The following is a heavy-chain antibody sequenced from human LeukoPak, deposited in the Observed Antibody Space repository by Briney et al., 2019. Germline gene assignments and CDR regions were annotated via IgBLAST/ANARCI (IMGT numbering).Heavy chain of an antibody. Sequence: ASVKVSCKASGYTFTSYDINWVRQATGQGLEWMGWINPNSGGTNYAQKFQGRVTMTRDTSISTAYMELSRLRSDDTAVYYCARAINYAPDYWGQGTLVTVSS. CDR1: GYTFTSYD. D-gene: IGHD1-7*01. CDR2: INPNSGGT. V-gene: IGHV1-2*02. J-gene: IGHJ4*02. CDR3: ARAINYAPDY.